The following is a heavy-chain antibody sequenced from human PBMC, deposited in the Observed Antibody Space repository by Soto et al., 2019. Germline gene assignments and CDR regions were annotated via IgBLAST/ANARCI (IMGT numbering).Heavy chain of an antibody. D-gene: IGHD3-3*01. CDR1: GFTFSSYE. CDR3: ARDKYDFWSGYSTGIGYDPFDI. V-gene: IGHV3-48*03. Sequence: ESGGGLVQPGGSLRLSCAASGFTFSSYEMNWVRQAPGKGLEWVSYISSSGSTIYYADSVKGRFTISRDNAKNSLYLQMNSLRAEDTAVYYCARDKYDFWSGYSTGIGYDPFDIWGQGTMVTVSS. J-gene: IGHJ3*02. CDR2: ISSSGSTI.